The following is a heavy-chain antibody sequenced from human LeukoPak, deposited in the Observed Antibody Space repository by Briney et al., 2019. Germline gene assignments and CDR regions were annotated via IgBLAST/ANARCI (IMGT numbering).Heavy chain of an antibody. CDR3: AKDRPGAMLYFDC. V-gene: IGHV3-23*01. D-gene: IGHD1-26*01. CDR2: MSGDGATT. Sequence: PGGSLRLSCAASGFTFSSYGMHWVRQAPGRGLEWVSAMSGDGATTYYADSVKGRFTISRDNSKNALYLQINNLGAEDTAVYYCAKDRPGAMLYFDCWGQGTLVTVSS. CDR1: GFTFSSYG. J-gene: IGHJ4*02.